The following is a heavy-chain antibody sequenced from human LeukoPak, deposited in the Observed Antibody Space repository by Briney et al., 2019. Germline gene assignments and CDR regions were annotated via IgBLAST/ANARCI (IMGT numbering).Heavy chain of an antibody. CDR2: ISYGGTT. CDR3: GGNNFYHFQY. Sequence: PSETLSLTCTVSGDSVSNSPYYWGWVRQPPGKGLEWIGAISYGGTTYSSPSLKSRVTMDLDKSRNRFSLKLTSVTAADTAVYYCGGNNFYHFQYWDQGALVTVSS. J-gene: IGHJ4*02. V-gene: IGHV4-39*01. CDR1: GDSVSNSPYY. D-gene: IGHD5-24*01.